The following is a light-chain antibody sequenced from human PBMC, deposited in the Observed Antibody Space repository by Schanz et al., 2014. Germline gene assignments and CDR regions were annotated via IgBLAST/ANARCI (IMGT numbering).Light chain of an antibody. CDR1: SSDVGGYNY. Sequence: QSALTQPASVSGSPGQSITISCTGTSSDVGGYNYVSWYQQHPGKAPKLMIYDVSNRPSGVSNRFSGSKSGNTASLTISGLQAEDEADYYCSSYAGSYFVVFGGGTKLTVL. CDR2: DVS. V-gene: IGLV2-14*01. CDR3: SSYAGSYFVV. J-gene: IGLJ2*01.